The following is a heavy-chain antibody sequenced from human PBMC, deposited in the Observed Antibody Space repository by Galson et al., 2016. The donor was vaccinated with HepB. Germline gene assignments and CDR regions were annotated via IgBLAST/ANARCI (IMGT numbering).Heavy chain of an antibody. Sequence: SVKVSCKASGVTFSSDGITWVRQAPGQGLEWMGGIIPMSGTANYALKFQGRVTITADESTTTAYMELISLRSEDTAVYYCARGGTLPKTNLYGMDVWGQGTTVTVSS. CDR1: GVTFSSDG. V-gene: IGHV1-69*13. CDR2: IIPMSGTA. D-gene: IGHD2-8*01. J-gene: IGHJ6*02. CDR3: ARGGTLPKTNLYGMDV.